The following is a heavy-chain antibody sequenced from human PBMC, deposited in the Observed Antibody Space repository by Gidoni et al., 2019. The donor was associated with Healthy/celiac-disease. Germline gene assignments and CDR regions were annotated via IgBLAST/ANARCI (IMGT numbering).Heavy chain of an antibody. J-gene: IGHJ4*02. V-gene: IGHV3-48*02. CDR3: ARDEKGEGFDY. Sequence: EVQLVESGGGLVQPGGSLALSCAASGFTFSSYSMNWVRQAPGKGRALVSYIRSSSSTIYYADAVKGRFNSTRDNAKNSLYLKMNSLRDEDTAVSYCARDEKGEGFDYWGQGTLVTVSS. CDR2: IRSSSSTI. CDR1: GFTFSSYS. D-gene: IGHD3-16*01.